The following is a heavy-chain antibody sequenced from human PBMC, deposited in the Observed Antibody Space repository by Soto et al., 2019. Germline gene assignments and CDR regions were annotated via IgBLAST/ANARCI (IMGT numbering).Heavy chain of an antibody. CDR1: GFTFSSYA. Sequence: QVQLVESGGGVVQPGRSLRLSCAASGFTFSSYAMHWVRQAPGKGLEWVAVISYDGSNKYYADSVKGRFTISRDNSKNTLYLQMNSLRAEDTAVYYCARDPVGGYYDFWSGSGVYYYYGMDVWGQGTTVTVSS. CDR3: ARDPVGGYYDFWSGSGVYYYYGMDV. CDR2: ISYDGSNK. D-gene: IGHD3-3*01. V-gene: IGHV3-30-3*01. J-gene: IGHJ6*02.